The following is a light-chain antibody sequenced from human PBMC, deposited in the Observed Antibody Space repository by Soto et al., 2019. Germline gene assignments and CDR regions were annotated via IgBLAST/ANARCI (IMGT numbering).Light chain of an antibody. CDR3: SSYAGSNNPVI. CDR2: EVS. Sequence: QSALTQPPSASGSPGQSVTISCTGTSSDVGGYNHVSWYQQHPGKAPKFLIFEVSRRPSGVPDRFSGSKSGNTASLTVSGLQADDEADYYCSSYAGSNNPVIFGGGTKLTVL. J-gene: IGLJ2*01. CDR1: SSDVGGYNH. V-gene: IGLV2-8*01.